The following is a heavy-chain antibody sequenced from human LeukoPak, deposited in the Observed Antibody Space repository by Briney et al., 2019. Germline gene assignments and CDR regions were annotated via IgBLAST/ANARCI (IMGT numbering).Heavy chain of an antibody. D-gene: IGHD6-13*01. CDR1: GGSISSFY. Sequence: SETLSLTCTVSGGSISSFYWTWLRQPPGKGLEWIGEIYRSGNTNYNPSLKSRVTISIDTSKNQFPLKLTSVTAADTAAYYCARGGIAAAGRSPFDWWGQGTLVTVSS. V-gene: IGHV4-34*01. CDR2: IYRSGNT. CDR3: ARGGIAAAGRSPFDW. J-gene: IGHJ4*02.